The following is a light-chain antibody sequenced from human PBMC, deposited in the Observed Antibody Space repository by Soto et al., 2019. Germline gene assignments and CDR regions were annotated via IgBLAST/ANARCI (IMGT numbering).Light chain of an antibody. V-gene: IGKV3-15*01. CDR1: QSVSSD. Sequence: EIVLTQSPATLSLSPGERATLSCRASQSVSSDLAWYHQKPGQTPRLLIYDTSTRATGVPARFSGSRSGPEFTLTINSLQSEDFAIYYCQPYNNWPLTFGGGTKVDIK. CDR3: QPYNNWPLT. CDR2: DTS. J-gene: IGKJ4*01.